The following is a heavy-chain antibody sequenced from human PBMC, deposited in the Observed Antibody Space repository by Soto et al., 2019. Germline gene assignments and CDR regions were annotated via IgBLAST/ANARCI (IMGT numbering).Heavy chain of an antibody. J-gene: IGHJ5*02. CDR3: ASQIAVAENNWFDP. V-gene: IGHV4-39*01. CDR1: GGSISSSSYY. D-gene: IGHD6-19*01. CDR2: IYYSGST. Sequence: QLQLQESGPGLVKPSETLSLTCTVSGGSISSSSYYWGWIRQPPGKGLEWIGSIYYSGSTYYNPSLKSRVTISVDTSKNQFSLKLSSVTAADTAVYYCASQIAVAENNWFDPWGQGTLVTVSS.